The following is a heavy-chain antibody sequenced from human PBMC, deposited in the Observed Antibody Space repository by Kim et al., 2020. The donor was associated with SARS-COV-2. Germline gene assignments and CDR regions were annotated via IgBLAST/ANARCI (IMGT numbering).Heavy chain of an antibody. J-gene: IGHJ4*02. CDR2: IDPDDSYT. Sequence: GASLKISCQGFGYTFTNYWITWVRQRPGKGPEWMGRIDPDDSYTNYSPSFQDHVSISADKSTSTVFLQWRSLRASDTATYYCARPSYCRGGSCYSGLDSWGQGTLVTVSS. CDR3: ARPSYCRGGSCYSGLDS. V-gene: IGHV5-10-1*01. D-gene: IGHD2-15*01. CDR1: GYTFTNYW.